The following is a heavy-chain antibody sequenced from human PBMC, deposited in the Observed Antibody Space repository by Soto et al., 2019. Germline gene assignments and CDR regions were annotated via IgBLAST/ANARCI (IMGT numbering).Heavy chain of an antibody. V-gene: IGHV1-46*03. D-gene: IGHD6-6*01. J-gene: IGHJ4*02. CDR3: TRDGQDSSSIPFDC. Sequence: ASVKVSCKASGYTFTTYYMHWVRQAPGQGLEWMGIINPSGGSTTYAQTLQGRVTMTRDTSTSTAYMELSSLTSEDTAVYFCTRDGQDSSSIPFDCWGQGTLVTVSS. CDR2: INPSGGST. CDR1: GYTFTTYY.